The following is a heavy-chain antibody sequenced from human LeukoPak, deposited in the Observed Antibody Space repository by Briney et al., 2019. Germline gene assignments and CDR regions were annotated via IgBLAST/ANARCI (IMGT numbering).Heavy chain of an antibody. Sequence: ASVKVSCKASGYTFTSYGISWVRQAPGQGLEWMGWISAYNGNTNYAQKLQGRVTMTTDTSTSTAYMELRRLRSDDTAVYYCATAYCGGDCYATNFDYWGQGTRVTVSS. CDR1: GYTFTSYG. CDR2: ISAYNGNT. J-gene: IGHJ4*02. V-gene: IGHV1-18*01. D-gene: IGHD2-21*02. CDR3: ATAYCGGDCYATNFDY.